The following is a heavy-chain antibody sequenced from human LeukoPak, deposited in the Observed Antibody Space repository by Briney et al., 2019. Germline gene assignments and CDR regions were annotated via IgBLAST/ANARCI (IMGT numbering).Heavy chain of an antibody. CDR1: GFTFSSYW. D-gene: IGHD3-16*01. CDR2: IKQDGSEK. CDR3: ARAMSTFGGVRNYFDS. J-gene: IGHJ4*02. Sequence: PGGSLRLSCAASGFTFSSYWMSWVRQAPGKGLERVANIKQDGSEKYYVDSVKGRFTISRDNAKSSLDLEMNSLRAEDTAVYYCARAMSTFGGVRNYFDSWGQGTLVTVSS. V-gene: IGHV3-7*04.